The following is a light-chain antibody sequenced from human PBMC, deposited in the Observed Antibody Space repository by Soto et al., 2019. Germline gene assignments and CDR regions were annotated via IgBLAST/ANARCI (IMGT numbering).Light chain of an antibody. CDR2: DAS. J-gene: IGKJ1*01. V-gene: IGKV1-5*01. CDR3: NHYYFFLPP. Sequence: DIQMTQSPSTLSASVGDRVTVTCRASQSISNWLAWYQQKPGKAPKLLIYDASSLKSGVPSRFSGSGSGTDFFLTLPPLSLVVFPSFSSNHYYFFLPPFGKGTRV. CDR1: QSISNW.